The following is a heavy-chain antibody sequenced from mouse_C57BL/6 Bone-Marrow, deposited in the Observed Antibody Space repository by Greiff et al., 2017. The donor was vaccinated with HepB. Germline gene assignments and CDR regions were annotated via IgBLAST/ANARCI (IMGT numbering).Heavy chain of an antibody. CDR3: ARNGWQ. J-gene: IGHJ2*01. Sequence: VKVVQPGAELVRPGTSVKLSCKASGYTFTSYWMHWVKQRPGQGLEWIGVIDPSDSYTNYNQKFKGKATLTVDTSSSTAYMQLSSLTSEDSAVYYCARNGWQRGQGTTLTVSS. CDR2: IDPSDSYT. V-gene: IGHV1-59*01. CDR1: GYTFTSYW. D-gene: IGHD2-3*01.